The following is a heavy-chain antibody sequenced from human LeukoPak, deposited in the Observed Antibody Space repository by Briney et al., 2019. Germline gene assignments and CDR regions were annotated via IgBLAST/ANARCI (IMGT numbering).Heavy chain of an antibody. D-gene: IGHD4-17*01. CDR2: TNAGNGNT. CDR1: GYTFTSYA. J-gene: IGHJ4*02. V-gene: IGHV1-3*01. CDR3: ACSVTTQFQGDY. Sequence: ASVKVSCKASGYTFTSYAMHWVRQAPGQRLEWMGWTNAGNGNTKYSQKFQGRVTITRDTSASTAYMELSSLRSEDTAVYYCACSVTTQFQGDYWGQGTLVTVSS.